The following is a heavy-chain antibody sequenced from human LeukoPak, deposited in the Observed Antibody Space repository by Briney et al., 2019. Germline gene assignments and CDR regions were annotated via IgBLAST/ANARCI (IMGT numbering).Heavy chain of an antibody. D-gene: IGHD1-26*01. CDR2: ISWNSGSI. Sequence: GGFLRLSCAASGFTFDDYAMHWVRQAPGKGLEWVSGISWNSGSIGYADSVKGRFTISRDNAKNSLYLQMNSLRAEDTALYYCAKDIRGATTYWFDPWGQGTLVTVSS. V-gene: IGHV3-9*01. CDR1: GFTFDDYA. J-gene: IGHJ5*02. CDR3: AKDIRGATTYWFDP.